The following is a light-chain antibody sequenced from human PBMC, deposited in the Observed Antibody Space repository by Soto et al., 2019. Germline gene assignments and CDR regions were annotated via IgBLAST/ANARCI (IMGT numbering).Light chain of an antibody. V-gene: IGKV3-20*01. CDR2: DAS. CDR1: QSVSSNY. CDR3: QQYSGSPLT. Sequence: EIVLTQSPGTLSLSPGEIATLSCRASQSVSSNYLAWYQQSAGQAPRLLIYDASSRATGIPDRFSGSGSGTDFTLTISRLEPEDFAVYYCQQYSGSPLTFGQGTKVEIK. J-gene: IGKJ1*01.